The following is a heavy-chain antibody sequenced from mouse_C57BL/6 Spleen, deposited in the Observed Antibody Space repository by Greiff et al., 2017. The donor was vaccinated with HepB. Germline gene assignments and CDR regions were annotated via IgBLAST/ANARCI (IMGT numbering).Heavy chain of an antibody. Sequence: EVQLQQSGPGLVKPSQSLSLTCSVTGYSITSGYYWNWIRQFPGNKLEWMGYISYDGSNNYNPSLKNRISITSDTSKNQFFLKLNSVTTEDTATYYCARDYYGSSYWYFDVWGTGTTVTVSS. D-gene: IGHD1-1*01. CDR2: ISYDGSN. V-gene: IGHV3-6*01. CDR3: ARDYYGSSYWYFDV. CDR1: GYSITSGYY. J-gene: IGHJ1*03.